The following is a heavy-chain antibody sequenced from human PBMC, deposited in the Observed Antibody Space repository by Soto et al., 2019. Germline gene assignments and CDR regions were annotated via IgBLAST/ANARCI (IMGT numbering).Heavy chain of an antibody. CDR1: GYTFTSYA. Sequence: QVQLVQSGAEVKKPGASVKVSCKASGYTFTSYAMHWVRQAPGQRLEWMGWINAGNGNTKYSQKFQGRVTITRDTSASTADMELSSLRSEDTAVYYCARDVEDSGSYLVMDVWGQGTTVTVSS. D-gene: IGHD1-26*01. V-gene: IGHV1-3*01. CDR2: INAGNGNT. J-gene: IGHJ6*02. CDR3: ARDVEDSGSYLVMDV.